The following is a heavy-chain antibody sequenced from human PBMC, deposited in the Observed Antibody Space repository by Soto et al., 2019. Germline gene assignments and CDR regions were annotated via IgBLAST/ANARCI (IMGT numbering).Heavy chain of an antibody. CDR1: GFSFNSYR. D-gene: IGHD6-19*01. J-gene: IGHJ4*02. Sequence: PGGSLRLSCAASGFSFNSYRMSWVRQAPGKGLEWLACVEEDGSDKYYVDSVKGRFTISRDNAKDTLYLQMTRLRAEDTATYYCAKDGQWLDVYLDSWGQGTQVTVSS. CDR2: VEEDGSDK. CDR3: AKDGQWLDVYLDS. V-gene: IGHV3-7*03.